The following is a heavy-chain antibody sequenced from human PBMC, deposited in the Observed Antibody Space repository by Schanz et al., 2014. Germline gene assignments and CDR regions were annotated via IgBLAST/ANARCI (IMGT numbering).Heavy chain of an antibody. V-gene: IGHV1-18*04. CDR3: ARDRRFFDRDDLYYFDS. Sequence: QVQLVQSGAEVKKPGASVKVSCTASGFNFNNYDINWVRQATGQGLEWMGWISVYNHNKEYDQKFQGRVTMTTDTSTSTAYMALTDLRSDDTVVYYCARDRRFFDRDDLYYFDSWGQGTLVTVSS. D-gene: IGHD3-3*01. CDR1: GFNFNNYD. J-gene: IGHJ4*02. CDR2: ISVYNHNK.